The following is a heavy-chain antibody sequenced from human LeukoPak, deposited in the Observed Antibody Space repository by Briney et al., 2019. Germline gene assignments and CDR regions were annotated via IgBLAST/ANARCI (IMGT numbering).Heavy chain of an antibody. D-gene: IGHD6-13*01. V-gene: IGHV1-2*02. CDR2: INPNSGGT. J-gene: IGHJ4*02. CDR1: GYTFTGYY. Sequence: ASVKVSCKASGYTFTGYYMHWVRQAPGQGLEWMGWINPNSGGTNYAQKFQGRVTMTRDTSIGTAYMELSRLRSDDTAVYYCARDLYSSSSGGGSYVDYWGQGTLVTVSS. CDR3: ARDLYSSSSGGGSYVDY.